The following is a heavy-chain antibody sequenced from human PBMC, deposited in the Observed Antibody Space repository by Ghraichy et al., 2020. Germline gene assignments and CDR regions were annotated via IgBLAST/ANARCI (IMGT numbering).Heavy chain of an antibody. CDR1: GGSFSGYY. Sequence: SQTLSLTCAVYGGSFSGYYWSWIRQPPGKGLEWIGEINHSGSTNYNPSLKSRVTISVDTSKNQFSLKLSSVTAADTAVYYCARAPHYYDMWGQGTMVTVSS. D-gene: IGHD3-10*01. V-gene: IGHV4-34*01. CDR2: INHSGST. CDR3: ARAPHYYDM. J-gene: IGHJ3*02.